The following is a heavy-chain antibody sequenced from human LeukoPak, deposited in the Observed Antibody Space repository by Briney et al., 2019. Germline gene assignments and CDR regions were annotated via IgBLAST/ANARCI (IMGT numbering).Heavy chain of an antibody. CDR1: GGSISSSSYY. Sequence: SETLSLTCTVSGGSISSSSYYWGWIRQPPGKGLEWIGSIYYSGSTYYNPSLKSRATMSVDTSKNQFSLKLRSVTAADTAVYYCARRLTEYCTKGVCYWFDYWGRGTLVTVS. J-gene: IGHJ4*02. D-gene: IGHD2-8*01. V-gene: IGHV4-39*01. CDR3: ARRLTEYCTKGVCYWFDY. CDR2: IYYSGST.